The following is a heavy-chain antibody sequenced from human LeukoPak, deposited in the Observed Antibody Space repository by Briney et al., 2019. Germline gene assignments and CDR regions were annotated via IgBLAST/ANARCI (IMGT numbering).Heavy chain of an antibody. V-gene: IGHV3-30*01. D-gene: IGHD2-2*01. CDR3: ARDRGVVVPAAHIDY. CDR1: GFTFSSYA. CDR2: ISYDGSNK. J-gene: IGHJ4*02. Sequence: GGSLRLSCAASGFTFSSYAMRWVRQAPGKGLEWVADISYDGSNKYYADPVKGRFTISRDNSKNTLYLQMNSLRAQDTAVYYCARDRGVVVPAAHIDYWGQGTLVTVSS.